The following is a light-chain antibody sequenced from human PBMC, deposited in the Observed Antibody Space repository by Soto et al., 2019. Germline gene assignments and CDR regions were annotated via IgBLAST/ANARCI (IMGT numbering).Light chain of an antibody. CDR3: QQYGSSSLT. CDR2: GAS. V-gene: IGKV3-20*01. CDR1: QSVSSSY. Sequence: EIVLTQSPGTLSLSPGERVTLSCRASQSVSSSYLAWYQQKPGQAPRLLIYGASSRATGIPDRFSGGGSGTDFTLTISRLEPEDFAAYYCQQYGSSSLTFGP. J-gene: IGKJ3*01.